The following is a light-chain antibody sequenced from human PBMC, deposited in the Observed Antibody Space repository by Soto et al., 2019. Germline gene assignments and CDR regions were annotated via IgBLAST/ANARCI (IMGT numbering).Light chain of an antibody. CDR1: QSVSSSY. CDR2: GAS. V-gene: IGKV3-20*01. CDR3: QQYGSSLIT. Sequence: EIGLTKSPSTLSVSPGERATLSCRASQSVSSSYLAWYQQKPGQAPRLLIYGASSRATGIPDRFSGSGSGTDFTLTISRLEPEDFAVYYCQQYGSSLITFGQGTRLEIK. J-gene: IGKJ5*01.